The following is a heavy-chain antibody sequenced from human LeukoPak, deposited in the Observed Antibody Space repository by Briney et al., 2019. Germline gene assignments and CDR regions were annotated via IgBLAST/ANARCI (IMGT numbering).Heavy chain of an antibody. CDR3: ASSGTGSQYYMDV. CDR2: INPILGIA. V-gene: IGHV1-69*02. Sequence: SVKISCKASGGTFSTYTISWVRQAPGQGLEWMGRINPILGIANHAQKVQGRVTITEDKSTSTAYMELSSLRSEDTGVYYCASSGTGSQYYMDVWGKGTTVTVSS. CDR1: GGTFSTYT. D-gene: IGHD3-10*01. J-gene: IGHJ6*03.